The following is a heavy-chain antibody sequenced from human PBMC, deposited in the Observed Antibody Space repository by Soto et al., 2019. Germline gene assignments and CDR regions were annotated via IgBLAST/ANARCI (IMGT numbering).Heavy chain of an antibody. D-gene: IGHD6-13*01. Sequence: VPVSCKASGSTVTGYYMHWVRQAPGQGLEWMGWINPNSGGTNYAQKFQGRVTMTRDTSISTAYMELSRLRSDDTAVYYGAKPYSSSSLQFEPCDQRTLV. V-gene: IGHV1-2*02. CDR3: AKPYSSSSLQFEP. CDR2: INPNSGGT. CDR1: GSTVTGYY. J-gene: IGHJ5*02.